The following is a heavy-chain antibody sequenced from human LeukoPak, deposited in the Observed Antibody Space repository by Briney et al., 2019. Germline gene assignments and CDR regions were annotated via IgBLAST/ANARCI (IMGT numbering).Heavy chain of an antibody. CDR3: ARGDGGPSLKAYFQH. V-gene: IGHV3-30*04. CDR2: ISYDGSNK. D-gene: IGHD4-23*01. J-gene: IGHJ1*01. CDR1: GFTFSSYA. Sequence: PGGSLRLSCAASGFTFSSYAMHWVRQAPGKGLDWVAVISYDGSNKYYADSVKGRFTISRDNSKNTLYLQMNSLRAEDTAVYYCARGDGGPSLKAYFQHWGQGSLVTVSS.